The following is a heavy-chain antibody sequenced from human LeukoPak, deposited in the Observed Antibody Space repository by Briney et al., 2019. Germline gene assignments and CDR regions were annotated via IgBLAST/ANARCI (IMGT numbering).Heavy chain of an antibody. CDR3: AKDPHSGNYQTTGH. V-gene: IGHV3-30*02. D-gene: IGHD1-26*01. Sequence: PGGSLTLSCAASGFTFSRYDMHWVRQAPGKGLEWVAFIRYDASNKYYADSVKGRFTISRDNSKNTLYLQMSSLRTEDTAVYYCAKDPHSGNYQTTGHWGQGTLVTVSS. CDR1: GFTFSRYD. J-gene: IGHJ4*02. CDR2: IRYDASNK.